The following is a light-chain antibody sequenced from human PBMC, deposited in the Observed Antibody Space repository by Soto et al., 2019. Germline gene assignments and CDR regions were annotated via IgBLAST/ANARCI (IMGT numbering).Light chain of an antibody. V-gene: IGKV1-39*01. CDR1: QGXSTY. J-gene: IGKJ1*01. CDR3: QQSXSTTWT. CDR2: AAS. Sequence: DIQMTQSPSSLSASVGDRVTITCRASQGXSTYLNWYQKKPGKAPKLLIYAASSLQSGVPSRFSGSGSETDFTLTISSLQPEDXATYSCQQSXSTTWTFGQGTKVEIK.